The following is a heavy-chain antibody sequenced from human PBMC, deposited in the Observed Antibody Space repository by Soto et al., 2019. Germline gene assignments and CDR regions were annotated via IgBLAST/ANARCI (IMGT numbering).Heavy chain of an antibody. CDR1: GVSISSGTYS. CDR3: ARVVTDAFDI. D-gene: IGHD2-21*02. CDR2: IYYSGNT. J-gene: IGHJ3*02. Sequence: QVQLQESGPGLVKPSQTLSLTCSVSGVSISSGTYSWSWIRQHPGKDLEWIGNIYYSGNTLYNPSLKSRIXIXXGTSRNQFSLKLSSVTAADTAVYFCARVVTDAFDIWGQGTMVTVSS. V-gene: IGHV4-31*03.